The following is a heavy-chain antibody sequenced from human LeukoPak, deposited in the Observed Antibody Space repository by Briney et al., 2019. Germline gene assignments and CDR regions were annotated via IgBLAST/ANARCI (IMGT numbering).Heavy chain of an antibody. CDR1: GFTFSSYA. D-gene: IGHD2-2*01. V-gene: IGHV3-23*01. CDR3: AKDYIVVVPAAESLFDY. J-gene: IGHJ4*02. CDR2: ISGSGGST. Sequence: GGSLRLSCAASGFTFSSYAMSWVRQAPGKGLEWVSAISGSGGSTYYADSVKGRFTISRDNSKNTLYLQMNSLRAEDTAVYYCAKDYIVVVPAAESLFDYWGQGTLVTVSS.